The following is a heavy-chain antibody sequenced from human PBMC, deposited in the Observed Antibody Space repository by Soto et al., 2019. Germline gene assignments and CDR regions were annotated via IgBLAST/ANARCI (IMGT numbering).Heavy chain of an antibody. V-gene: IGHV1-69*02. CDR3: ANLRSGYCSENRCGF. J-gene: IGHJ4*02. CDR2: IFPVLDIA. CDR1: GGTFTTHT. D-gene: IGHD2-15*01. Sequence: QVQLVQSGAEVREPGSSVKLSCKASGGTFTTHTISWVRQAPGPGLEWVGRIFPVLDIANYAQKFQGRVTITADKSTGTAYMYLGSLRSEDTAMYYCANLRSGYCSENRCGFWGQGALVTVSS.